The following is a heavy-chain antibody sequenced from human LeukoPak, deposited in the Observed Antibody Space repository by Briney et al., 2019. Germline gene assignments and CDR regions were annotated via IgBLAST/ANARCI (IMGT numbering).Heavy chain of an antibody. Sequence: KISCKASGGTFSSYAISWVRQAPGQGLEWMGRIIPILGIGNYAQKFQGRVTITADKSTSTAYVELSSLRSEDTAVYYCATAGRLWKFDPWGQGTLVTVSS. CDR1: GGTFSSYA. D-gene: IGHD2-21*01. CDR2: IIPILGIG. CDR3: ATAGRLWKFDP. J-gene: IGHJ5*02. V-gene: IGHV1-69*04.